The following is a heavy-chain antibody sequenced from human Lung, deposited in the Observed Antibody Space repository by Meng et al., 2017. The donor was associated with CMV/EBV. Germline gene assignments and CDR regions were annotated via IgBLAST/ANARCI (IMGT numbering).Heavy chain of an antibody. D-gene: IGHD2-2*01. J-gene: IGHJ4*02. CDR1: GYTFTSYA. CDR2: INGGNGKT. CDR3: ARDVVVPAALTVRIDY. V-gene: IGHV1-3*01. Sequence: VQLVQSGAGVKKPGASGKVSCKASGYTFTSYAIHWVRQAPGQRLEWMGWINGGNGKTKYSQKFQGRVTITRDTSASTAYMELSSLRSEDTAVYYCARDVVVPAALTVRIDYWGQGTLVTVSS.